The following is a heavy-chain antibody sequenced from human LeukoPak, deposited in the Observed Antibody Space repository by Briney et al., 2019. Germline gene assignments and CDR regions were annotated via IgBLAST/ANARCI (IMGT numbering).Heavy chain of an antibody. D-gene: IGHD3-22*01. J-gene: IGHJ2*01. V-gene: IGHV3-9*01. CDR2: ISWNSGSI. Sequence: GGSLRLSCAASGFTFDDYAMHWVRQAPGKGLEWVSGISWNSGSIGYADSVKGRFTISRDNAKNSLYLQMSSLRAEDTALYYCAKDASSGYYRLNWYFDLWGRGTLVTVSS. CDR3: AKDASSGYYRLNWYFDL. CDR1: GFTFDDYA.